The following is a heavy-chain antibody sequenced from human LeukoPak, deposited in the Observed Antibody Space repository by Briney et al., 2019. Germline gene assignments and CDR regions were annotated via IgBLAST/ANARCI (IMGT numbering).Heavy chain of an antibody. CDR1: GFTFNNYI. CDR3: AREVDCGGDCLRYYYYYMDV. Sequence: PGGSLRLSCAASGFTFNNYIMNWVRQAPGKGLEWVSSISSSSDYIYYADSVKGRFTISRDNAKNSLYLQMNSLRAEDTAVYYCAREVDCGGDCLRYYYYYMDVWGKGTTVTVSS. J-gene: IGHJ6*03. V-gene: IGHV3-21*01. CDR2: ISSSSDYI. D-gene: IGHD2-21*02.